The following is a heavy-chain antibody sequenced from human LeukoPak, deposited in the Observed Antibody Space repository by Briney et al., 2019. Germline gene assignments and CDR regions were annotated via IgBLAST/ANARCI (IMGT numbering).Heavy chain of an antibody. CDR1: GGSISSGGYS. D-gene: IGHD4-17*01. J-gene: IGHJ4*02. Sequence: SETLSLTCAVSGGSISSGGYSWGWIRQPPGKGLEWIGYIYHSGSTYYNPSLKSRVTISVDRSKNQFSLKLSSVTAADTAVYYCARTHDYGDYYFDYWGQGTLVTVSS. CDR3: ARTHDYGDYYFDY. V-gene: IGHV4-30-2*01. CDR2: IYHSGST.